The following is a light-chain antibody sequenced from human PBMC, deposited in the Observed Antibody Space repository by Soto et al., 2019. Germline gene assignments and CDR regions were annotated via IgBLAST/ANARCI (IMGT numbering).Light chain of an antibody. CDR1: QSISSW. CDR2: DAS. Sequence: QMTQSPSTLSASVGDRVTITCRASQSISSWLAWYQQKPGKAPKLLIYDASSLESGVPSRFSGSGSGTEFTLTISSLQPDDFATYYCQQYNSYPLTFGPGTKVDIK. CDR3: QQYNSYPLT. V-gene: IGKV1-5*01. J-gene: IGKJ3*01.